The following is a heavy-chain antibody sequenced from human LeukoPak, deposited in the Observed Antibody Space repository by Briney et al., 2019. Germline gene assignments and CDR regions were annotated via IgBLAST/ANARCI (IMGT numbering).Heavy chain of an antibody. Sequence: GGSLRLSCAASGFTFDDYGMSWVRQAPGKGLEWVSGINWNGGSTGYADSVKGRFTISRDNAKNSLYLQMNSLRAEDTALYHCARISYDSSGYSWVGAFDIWGQGTMVTVSS. CDR3: ARISYDSSGYSWVGAFDI. CDR2: INWNGGST. J-gene: IGHJ3*02. CDR1: GFTFDDYG. V-gene: IGHV3-20*01. D-gene: IGHD3-22*01.